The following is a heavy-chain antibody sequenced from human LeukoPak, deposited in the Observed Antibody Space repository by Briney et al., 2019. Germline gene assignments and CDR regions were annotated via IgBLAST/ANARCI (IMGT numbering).Heavy chain of an antibody. Sequence: GTSVKVSCKASGFTFTSSAVQWVRQARGQRLEWIGWIVVGSGNTNYAQKFQERVTITRDMSTSTAYMELSSLRSEDTAVYFCARARGYSGYHPIDYWGQGTLVTVSS. D-gene: IGHD5-12*01. CDR2: IVVGSGNT. J-gene: IGHJ4*02. CDR3: ARARGYSGYHPIDY. CDR1: GFTFTSSA. V-gene: IGHV1-58*01.